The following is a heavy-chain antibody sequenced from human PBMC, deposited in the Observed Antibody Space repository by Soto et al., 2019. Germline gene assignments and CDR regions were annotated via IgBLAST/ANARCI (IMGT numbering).Heavy chain of an antibody. Sequence: QVQLVQSGAEVKKPGSSVKVSCKASGGTFSSYAISWVRQAPGQGLEWMGGIIPIFGTANYAQKFQGRVTITADESTSTAYRELSSLRSEDTAVYYCASHGITGTWVDYYGMDVWGQGTTVTVSS. CDR2: IIPIFGTA. J-gene: IGHJ6*02. CDR3: ASHGITGTWVDYYGMDV. V-gene: IGHV1-69*12. D-gene: IGHD1-7*01. CDR1: GGTFSSYA.